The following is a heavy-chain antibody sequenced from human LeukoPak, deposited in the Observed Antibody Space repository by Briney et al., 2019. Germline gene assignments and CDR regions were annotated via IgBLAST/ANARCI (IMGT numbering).Heavy chain of an antibody. Sequence: GESLKISCKGSGYSFGNYWIGWVRQMPGKGLEWMGIIYPGDSDTRCSPSFQGQITISADKSISTAYVQWSSLKASDTAMYYCAIGGDSTTSCYRCFNYWGQGTLVTVSS. CDR3: AIGGDSTTSCYRCFNY. J-gene: IGHJ4*02. CDR2: IYPGDSDT. D-gene: IGHD2-2*01. V-gene: IGHV5-51*01. CDR1: GYSFGNYW.